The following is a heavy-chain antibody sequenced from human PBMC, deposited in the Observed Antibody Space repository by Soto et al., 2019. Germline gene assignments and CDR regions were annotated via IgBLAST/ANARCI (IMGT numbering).Heavy chain of an antibody. CDR3: GVVVAASTPLGFDY. CDR1: GFTFSSYS. V-gene: IGHV3-48*01. Sequence: EVQLVESGGGLVQPGGSLRLSCAASGFTFSSYSMNWVRQAPGKGLEWVSYISSSSSTIYYPDSVKGRFNISRDNAKNSLYLQMNSLRAEDTAVYYCGVVVAASTPLGFDYWGQGTLVTVSS. D-gene: IGHD2-15*01. CDR2: ISSSSSTI. J-gene: IGHJ4*02.